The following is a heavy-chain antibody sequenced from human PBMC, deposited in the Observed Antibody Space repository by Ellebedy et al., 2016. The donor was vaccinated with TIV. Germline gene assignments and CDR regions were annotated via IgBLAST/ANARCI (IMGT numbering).Heavy chain of an antibody. Sequence: ASVKVSXKTSGYTFTAYGITWVRQAPGQGLEWMGWIGAYTGNTHYTQKLQGRVTMTTDTSTSTAYMELRSLRSDDTAVYYCARVVGATPLDYWGQGTLVTVSS. D-gene: IGHD1-26*01. CDR2: IGAYTGNT. J-gene: IGHJ4*02. V-gene: IGHV1-18*01. CDR3: ARVVGATPLDY. CDR1: GYTFTAYG.